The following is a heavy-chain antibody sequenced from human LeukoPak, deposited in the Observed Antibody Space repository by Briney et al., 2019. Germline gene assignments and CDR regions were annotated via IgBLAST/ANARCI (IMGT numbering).Heavy chain of an antibody. CDR1: GYTFTGYY. Sequence: ASVKVSCKASGYTFTGYYMHWVRQAPGQGLEWMGWINPNSGGTNYAQKFQGWVTMTRDTPISTAYMELSRLRSDDTAVYYCARGRDTYDILTGYLDYWGQGTLVTVSS. V-gene: IGHV1-2*04. CDR3: ARGRDTYDILTGYLDY. J-gene: IGHJ4*02. D-gene: IGHD3-9*01. CDR2: INPNSGGT.